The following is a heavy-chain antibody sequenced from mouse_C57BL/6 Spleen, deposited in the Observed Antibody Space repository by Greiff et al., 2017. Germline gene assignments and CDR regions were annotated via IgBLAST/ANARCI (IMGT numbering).Heavy chain of an antibody. CDR2: ISSGSSTN. Sequence: EVKLMESGGGLVKPGGSLKLSCAASGFTFSDYGMHWVRQAPEKGLEWVAYISSGSSTNYYADTVKGRFTISGDNAKNTLFLQMTSLRSEDTAVYYCARLGSYCVFDYWGQGTTLTVSS. CDR3: ARLGSYCVFDY. D-gene: IGHD2-12*01. J-gene: IGHJ2*01. CDR1: GFTFSDYG. V-gene: IGHV5-17*01.